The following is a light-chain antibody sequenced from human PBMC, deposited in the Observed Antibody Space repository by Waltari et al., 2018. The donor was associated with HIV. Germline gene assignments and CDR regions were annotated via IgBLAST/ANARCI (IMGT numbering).Light chain of an antibody. CDR2: LNSDGNH. V-gene: IGLV4-69*01. J-gene: IGLJ2*01. CDR1: SGHSNYA. Sequence: QLVLTQSPSASASLGASVKLTCTLSSGHSNYAIAWHQQHPEKGRRSLMKLNSDGNHIKGDAIPDLFAGSSSGAERYLTISSLQSEDEADYYCQTWATGSRVVFGGGTKLTVL. CDR3: QTWATGSRVV.